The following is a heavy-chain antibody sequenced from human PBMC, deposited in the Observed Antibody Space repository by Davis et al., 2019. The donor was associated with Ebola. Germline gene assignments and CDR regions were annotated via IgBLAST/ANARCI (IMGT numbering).Heavy chain of an antibody. V-gene: IGHV1-18*01. CDR2: ISAYNGNT. Sequence: ASVKVSCKASGYTFKNYAMSWVRQAPGQGLEWMGWISAYNGNTNYAQKLQGRVTMTTDTSTSTAYMELRSLRSDDTAVYYCARRGIQLWLHPDYWGQGTLVTVSS. J-gene: IGHJ4*02. CDR1: GYTFKNYA. D-gene: IGHD5-18*01. CDR3: ARRGIQLWLHPDY.